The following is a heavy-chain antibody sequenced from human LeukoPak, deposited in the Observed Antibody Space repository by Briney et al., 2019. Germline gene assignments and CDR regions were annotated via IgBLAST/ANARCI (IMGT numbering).Heavy chain of an antibody. D-gene: IGHD3-10*01. CDR3: ARDRITMVRGVISGPIDY. CDR2: INPNSGGT. Sequence: MSGGSLRLSCAASGFTFSGSAMHWVRQAPGQGLEWMGWINPNSGGTNYAQKFQGRVTMTRDTSISTAYMELSRLRSDDTAVYYCARDRITMVRGVISGPIDYWGQGTLVTVSS. J-gene: IGHJ4*02. CDR1: GFTFSGSA. V-gene: IGHV1-2*02.